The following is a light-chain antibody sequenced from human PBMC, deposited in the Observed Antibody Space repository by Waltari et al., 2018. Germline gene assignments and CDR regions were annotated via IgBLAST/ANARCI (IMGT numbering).Light chain of an antibody. Sequence: EIVMTQSPVTLSVSTGERATLSCRASQSVSSNLAWYQQKPGQAPRLLIYGASTRATGIPARFSGSGSGTEFTLTISSLQSEDFAVYYCQQYNNWPPLFTFGPGTKVDIK. J-gene: IGKJ3*01. CDR3: QQYNNWPPLFT. V-gene: IGKV3-15*01. CDR2: GAS. CDR1: QSVSSN.